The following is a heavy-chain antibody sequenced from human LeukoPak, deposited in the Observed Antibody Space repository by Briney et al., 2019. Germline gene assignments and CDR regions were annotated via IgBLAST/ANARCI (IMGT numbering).Heavy chain of an antibody. V-gene: IGHV4-38-2*01. CDR3: ARLRSGPTSYYYYYMDV. CDR1: GYFISSGYY. D-gene: IGHD3-10*01. J-gene: IGHJ6*03. Sequence: SETLSLTCGVSGYFISSGYYWGWIRPPPGKGLEWIGSMFHSGSTYYNPSLKSRVTISVDKSKNEFSLKLTSVTAADTAVYYCARLRSGPTSYYYYYMDVWGKGTTVTVSS. CDR2: MFHSGST.